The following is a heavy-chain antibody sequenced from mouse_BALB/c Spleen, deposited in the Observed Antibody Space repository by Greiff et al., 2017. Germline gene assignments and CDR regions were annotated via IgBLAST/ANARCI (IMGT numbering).Heavy chain of an antibody. CDR3: ARENGGAMDY. CDR2: ISSGSSTI. V-gene: IGHV5-17*02. J-gene: IGHJ4*01. Sequence: EVKLQESGGGLVQPGGSRKLSCAASGFTFSSFGMHWVRQAPEKGLEWVAYISSGSSTIYYADTVKGRFTISRDNPKNTLFLQMTSLRSEDTAMYYCARENGGAMDYWGQGTSVTVSS. CDR1: GFTFSSFG.